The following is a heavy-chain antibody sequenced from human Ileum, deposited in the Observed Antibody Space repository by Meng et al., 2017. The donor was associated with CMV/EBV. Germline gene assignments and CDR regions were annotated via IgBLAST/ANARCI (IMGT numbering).Heavy chain of an antibody. V-gene: IGHV1-2*02. Sequence: FTDFNVLWVRQAPGQGLEWMGWINPNSGATNYAQNFQGRVTMTSDTSITTAYMELSRLTSDDTAVYFCGRVCDFYDSRGYFYDRSLDKWGQGTLVTVSS. J-gene: IGHJ4*02. D-gene: IGHD3-22*01. CDR1: FTDFN. CDR2: INPNSGAT. CDR3: GRVCDFYDSRGYFYDRSLDK.